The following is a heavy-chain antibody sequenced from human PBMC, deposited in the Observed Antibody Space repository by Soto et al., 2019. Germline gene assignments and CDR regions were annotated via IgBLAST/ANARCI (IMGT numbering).Heavy chain of an antibody. Sequence: ASVKVSCKASGGTFSSYAISWVRQAPGQGLEWMGGIIPIFGTANYAQKFQGRVTITADESTSTAYMELSSLRSEDTAVYYCARGLSPYYYYYGMDVWGQGTTVTVSS. CDR2: IIPIFGTA. V-gene: IGHV1-69*13. CDR1: GGTFSSYA. CDR3: ARGLSPYYYYYGMDV. J-gene: IGHJ6*02.